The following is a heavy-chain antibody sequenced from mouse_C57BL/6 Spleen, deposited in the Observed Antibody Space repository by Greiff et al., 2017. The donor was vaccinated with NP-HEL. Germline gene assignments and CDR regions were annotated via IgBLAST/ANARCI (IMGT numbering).Heavy chain of an antibody. V-gene: IGHV1-66*01. D-gene: IGHD2-3*01. CDR1: GYSFTSYY. Sequence: VQLQQSGPELVKPGASVKISCKASGYSFTSYYIHWVKQRPGQGLEWIGWIYPGGGNTKYNEKFKGKATLTADTSSSTAYMQLSSLTSEDSAVYYCARSRDGSLAYWGQGTLVTVSA. CDR2: IYPGGGNT. J-gene: IGHJ3*01. CDR3: ARSRDGSLAY.